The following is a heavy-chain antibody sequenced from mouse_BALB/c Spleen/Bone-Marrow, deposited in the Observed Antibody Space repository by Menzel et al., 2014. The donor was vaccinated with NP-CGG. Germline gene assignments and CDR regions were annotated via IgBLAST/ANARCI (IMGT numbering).Heavy chain of an antibody. V-gene: IGHV3-2*02. Sequence: EVQRVESGPGLVKPSQSLSLTCIVTGYSITRDYAWNLIRQFPGNKLEWMGYISYSGSTTYNPSLESRISITRDTSKNQFFLQLNSVTTEDTATYYCARSSSYDYDVGFAYWGQGTLVTVSA. CDR1: GYSITRDYA. CDR3: ARSSSYDYDVGFAY. D-gene: IGHD2-4*01. CDR2: ISYSGST. J-gene: IGHJ3*01.